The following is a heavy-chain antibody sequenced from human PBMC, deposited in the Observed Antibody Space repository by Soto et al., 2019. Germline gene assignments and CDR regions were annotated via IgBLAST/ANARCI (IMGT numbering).Heavy chain of an antibody. CDR2: LSGSGGST. D-gene: IGHD5-12*01. CDR3: AKLIYSGYLGRFDP. V-gene: IGHV3-23*01. Sequence: PGGSLRLCCAASGFTFSSYAMSWVRQAPGKGVEWVSALSGSGGSTYYADAVKGRFTISRDNSKNTLYLQMNSLRAEDTAVYYCAKLIYSGYLGRFDPWGQGTLVTVSS. J-gene: IGHJ5*02. CDR1: GFTFSSYA.